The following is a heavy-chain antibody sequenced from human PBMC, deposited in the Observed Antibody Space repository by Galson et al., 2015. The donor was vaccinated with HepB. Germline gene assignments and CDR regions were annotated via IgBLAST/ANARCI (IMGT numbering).Heavy chain of an antibody. CDR2: IYNIGNT. CDR3: ARGPGWFGVDY. J-gene: IGHJ4*02. CDR1: GGSISRYY. D-gene: IGHD3-10*01. Sequence: ETLSLTCTVSGGSISRYYWSWIRQPPGKGLEWIGYIYNIGNTNHNPSLKSRVTISVDTSNNQFSLRLRSVTAADTAVYYCARGPGWFGVDYWGQGTLVTVSS. V-gene: IGHV4-59*01.